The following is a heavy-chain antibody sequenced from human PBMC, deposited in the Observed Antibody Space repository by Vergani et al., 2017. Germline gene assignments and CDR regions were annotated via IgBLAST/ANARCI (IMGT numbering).Heavy chain of an antibody. Sequence: QVSLVESGGGVVQPGRSLRLSCTSSGFTFSTYAMHWVRPAPGKGLEWVAIIYYDGSKKYYADSVKGRFTISRDNSRNTLDLLMSSLRAEDTAIYYCVREGSYCGSTTCRNPSYVYYYHMDVWGEGTTVTVSS. D-gene: IGHD2-21*01. J-gene: IGHJ6*03. CDR1: GFTFSTYA. CDR2: IYYDGSKK. CDR3: VREGSYCGSTTCRNPSYVYYYHMDV. V-gene: IGHV3-33*01.